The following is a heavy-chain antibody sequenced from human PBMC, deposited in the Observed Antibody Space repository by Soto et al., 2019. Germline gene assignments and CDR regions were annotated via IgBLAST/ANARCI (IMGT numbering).Heavy chain of an antibody. CDR3: AREKPPSLFDY. CDR1: GNTVTSFY. V-gene: IGHV1-46*01. J-gene: IGHJ4*02. Sequence: ASVKVSCKASGNTVTSFYIHWVRQAPGQGLEWMGIINPSGGRTSYAQKFKGRVTMTRDTSTTIVYMELSNLRSEDTAVYYCAREKPPSLFDYSGQGTPVTVSS. CDR2: INPSGGRT.